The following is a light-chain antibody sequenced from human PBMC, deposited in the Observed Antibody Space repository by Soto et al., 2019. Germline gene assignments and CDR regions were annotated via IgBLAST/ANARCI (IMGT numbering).Light chain of an antibody. CDR1: SSNIGAGYD. V-gene: IGLV1-40*01. CDR3: QSYDSTLSDRYV. CDR2: GNI. Sequence: QDVLPQPPSVSGAPGDRVTISCTGSSSNIGAGYDVHWYQQRPGTAPKLLIFGNINRPSGVPDRFSGSKSGTSASLAITGLQAEDEGDYYCQSYDSTLSDRYVFGTGTKVTVL. J-gene: IGLJ1*01.